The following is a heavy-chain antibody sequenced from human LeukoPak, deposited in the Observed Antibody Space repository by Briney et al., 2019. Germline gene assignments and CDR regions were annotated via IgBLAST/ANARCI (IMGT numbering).Heavy chain of an antibody. CDR1: GLTVSSNY. V-gene: IGHV3-53*01. Sequence: GGSLRLSCAASGLTVSSNYMSWVRQAPGKGLEWVSVIYSARSTYYADSVKGRFTISRDDSKNTLYLQMNSLRGEDTAVYYCARDGGQLRYFDWLLYGYYFDYWGQGTLVTVSS. D-gene: IGHD3-9*01. J-gene: IGHJ4*02. CDR2: IYSARST. CDR3: ARDGGQLRYFDWLLYGYYFDY.